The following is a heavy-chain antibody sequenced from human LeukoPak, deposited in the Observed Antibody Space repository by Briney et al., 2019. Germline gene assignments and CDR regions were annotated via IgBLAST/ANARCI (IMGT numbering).Heavy chain of an antibody. CDR2: IYYSGST. Sequence: SETLSLTCTVSGGSISSYYWSWIRQPPGKGLEWIGYIYYSGSTNYNPSLKSRVTISVDTSKNQFSLQLNSVTPEDTAVYYCAGRYCSGGDCYDWFGPWGRGTLVTVSS. CDR1: GGSISSYY. D-gene: IGHD2-15*01. V-gene: IGHV4-59*12. CDR3: AGRYCSGGDCYDWFGP. J-gene: IGHJ5*02.